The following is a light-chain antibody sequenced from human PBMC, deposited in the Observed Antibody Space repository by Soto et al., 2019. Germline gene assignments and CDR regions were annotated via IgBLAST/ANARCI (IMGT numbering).Light chain of an antibody. Sequence: PGARVPLPCRASQSVDINLAWYQQKPGQAPRLLIYGASTRAIDLPGRSSGRGSGTEFPLTISSLQSEDFAVYYCQQYRNWPRTFGQGPNVDI. V-gene: IGKV3-15*01. CDR3: QQYRNWPRT. CDR1: QSVDIN. J-gene: IGKJ1*01. CDR2: GAS.